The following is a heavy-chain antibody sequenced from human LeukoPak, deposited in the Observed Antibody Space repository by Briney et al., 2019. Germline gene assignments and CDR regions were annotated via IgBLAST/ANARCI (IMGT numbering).Heavy chain of an antibody. CDR1: GGTFSTYA. J-gene: IGHJ5*02. CDR2: IIPIFGTT. CDR3: ARGRDGYNSENNWFDP. V-gene: IGHV1-69*13. D-gene: IGHD5-24*01. Sequence: ASVKDSCKASGGTFSTYAFSWVRQAPGQGLEWMGGIIPIFGTTNYAQRFQGRVTISADESTSTAYMELSSLRSEDTAVYYCARGRDGYNSENNWFDPWGQGTLVTVSS.